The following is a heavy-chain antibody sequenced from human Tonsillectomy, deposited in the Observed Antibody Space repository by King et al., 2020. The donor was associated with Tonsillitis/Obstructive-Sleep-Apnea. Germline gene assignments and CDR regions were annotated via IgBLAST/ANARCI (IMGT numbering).Heavy chain of an antibody. V-gene: IGHV4-30-2*01. CDR3: ARTPSSGYRFDY. CDR2: IYHSGST. Sequence: QLQESGSGLVKPSQTLSLTCAVSGGSISSGGYSWSWIRQPPGKGLEWIGYIYHSGSTYYNPSLKSRVTISVHRSKNQFSLKLSSVTAADTAVYYCARTPSSGYRFDYWGQGTLVTVSS. D-gene: IGHD3-22*01. J-gene: IGHJ4*02. CDR1: GGSISSGGYS.